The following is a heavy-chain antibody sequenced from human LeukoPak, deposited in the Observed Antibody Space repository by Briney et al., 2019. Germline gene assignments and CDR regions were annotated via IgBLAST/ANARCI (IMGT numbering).Heavy chain of an antibody. J-gene: IGHJ4*02. Sequence: GGSLRLSCAGSGFAFSTFAMGWVRQAPGKGLEWVSVIYSGGSTYYADSVKGRFTISRDNSKNTLYLQMNSLRAEDTAVYYCAGGIAAAFDYWGQETLVTVSS. D-gene: IGHD6-13*01. V-gene: IGHV3-66*01. CDR2: IYSGGST. CDR1: GFAFSTFA. CDR3: AGGIAAAFDY.